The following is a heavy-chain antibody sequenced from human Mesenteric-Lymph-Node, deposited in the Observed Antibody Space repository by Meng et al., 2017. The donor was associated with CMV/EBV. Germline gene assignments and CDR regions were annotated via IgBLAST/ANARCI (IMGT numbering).Heavy chain of an antibody. CDR1: GFSLNNTRMG. CDR3: ARIHFWSGYSDFDY. CDR2: IFSNDEK. J-gene: IGHJ4*02. Sequence: SGPTLVKPPETLTLTCSVSGFSLNNTRMGVSWIRQPPGKALEWLAHIFSNDEKSYSTSLKNRLTISKDTSRSHVVLTMTNMDPMDTATYYCARIHFWSGYSDFDYWGQGTLVTVSS. V-gene: IGHV2-26*01. D-gene: IGHD3-3*02.